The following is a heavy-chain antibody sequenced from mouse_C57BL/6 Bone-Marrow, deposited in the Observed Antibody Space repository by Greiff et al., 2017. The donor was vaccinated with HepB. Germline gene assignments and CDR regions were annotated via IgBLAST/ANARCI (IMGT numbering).Heavy chain of an antibody. D-gene: IGHD2-2*01. CDR1: GFTFSSYA. CDR2: ISDGGSYT. J-gene: IGHJ3*01. V-gene: IGHV5-4*03. Sequence: EVMLVESGGGLVKPGGSLKLSCAASGFTFSSYAMSWVRQTPEKRLEWVATISDGGSYTYYPDNVKGRFTISRDIAKNNLYLQMSHLKSEDTAMYYCARGYYGYDEGFAYWGQGTLVTVSA. CDR3: ARGYYGYDEGFAY.